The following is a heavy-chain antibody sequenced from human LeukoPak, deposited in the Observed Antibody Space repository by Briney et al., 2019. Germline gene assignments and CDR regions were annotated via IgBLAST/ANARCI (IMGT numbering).Heavy chain of an antibody. CDR3: ARRRNCGWYSFDY. Sequence: AESLRLSCAASGFTFSDYWMSWVRQAPGKGLEWVSRINTDGSSTNYADSVKGRFTISRDNAKNTLYLQMISLRAEDTAVYYCARRRNCGWYSFDYWGRGTLVTVSS. CDR1: GFTFSDYW. D-gene: IGHD6-19*01. CDR2: INTDGSST. V-gene: IGHV3-74*01. J-gene: IGHJ4*02.